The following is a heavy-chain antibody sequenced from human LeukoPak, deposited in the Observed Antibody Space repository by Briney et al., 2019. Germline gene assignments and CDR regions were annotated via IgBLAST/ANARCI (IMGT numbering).Heavy chain of an antibody. Sequence: AGGSLRLSCAASGFTFSSYAMSWVRQAPGKGLEWVSRIDGDGSSRSYADSVQGRFTISRDNGKKTVFLQMNSLSAEDTAVYYCARILEGYYYFGLDVWGQGTTVIVSS. D-gene: IGHD3/OR15-3a*01. J-gene: IGHJ6*02. CDR3: ARILEGYYYFGLDV. V-gene: IGHV3-74*01. CDR2: IDGDGSSR. CDR1: GFTFSSYA.